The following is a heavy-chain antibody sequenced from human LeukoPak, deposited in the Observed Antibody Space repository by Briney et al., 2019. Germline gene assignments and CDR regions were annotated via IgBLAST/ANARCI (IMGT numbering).Heavy chain of an antibody. CDR1: GDFNSYF. Sequence: SETLSLTCTVSGDFNSYFWAWIRQPPGKGLEWIGYIHYSGTTSYNPSLESRVTISIDTSRKQFSLKLNSVTAADTAVYYCARDSRGAGPDFDYWGQGTLVTVSS. J-gene: IGHJ4*02. CDR2: IHYSGTT. D-gene: IGHD6-19*01. V-gene: IGHV4-59*01. CDR3: ARDSRGAGPDFDY.